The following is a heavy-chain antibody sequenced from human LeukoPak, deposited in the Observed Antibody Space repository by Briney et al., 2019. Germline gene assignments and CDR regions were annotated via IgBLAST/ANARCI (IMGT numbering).Heavy chain of an antibody. J-gene: IGHJ4*02. Sequence: SETLSLTCTVSGGSISSNGYYWGWIRQPPGKGLEWIGSIYYSGSTYYSPSLKSRVTISVDTSKNQFSLKLSSVTAADAAVYYCARHQGVVPAARTFDYWGQGTLVTVSS. D-gene: IGHD2-2*01. V-gene: IGHV4-39*01. CDR1: GGSISSNGYY. CDR2: IYYSGST. CDR3: ARHQGVVPAARTFDY.